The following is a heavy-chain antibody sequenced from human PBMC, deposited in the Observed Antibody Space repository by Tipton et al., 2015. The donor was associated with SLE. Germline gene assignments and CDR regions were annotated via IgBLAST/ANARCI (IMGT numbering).Heavy chain of an antibody. J-gene: IGHJ4*02. CDR3: VRVGFWNGYYRFYR. CDR2: IYSGGGT. Sequence: SLRLSCAASGFAVSNTYMTWVRQAPGKGPEWVSLIYSGGGTSYADSVQGRFTLSRDNSNNTLSLQMNSLIAEDTAVYYCVRVGFWNGYYRFYRWGQGLLVTVSS. D-gene: IGHD3-3*01. V-gene: IGHV3-53*01. CDR1: GFAVSNTY.